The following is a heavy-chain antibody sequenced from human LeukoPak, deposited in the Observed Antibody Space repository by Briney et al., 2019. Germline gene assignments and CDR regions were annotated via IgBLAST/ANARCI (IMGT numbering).Heavy chain of an antibody. V-gene: IGHV3-23*01. J-gene: IGHJ4*02. CDR2: ISGSGGST. D-gene: IGHD2-2*01. Sequence: GGSLRLSCAASGFTFSDYYMSWIRQAPGKGLEWVSAISGSGGSTYYADSVKGRFTISRDNSKNTLYLQMNSLRAEDTAVYYCAKGVVPAATYYFDYWGQGTLVTVSS. CDR1: GFTFSDYY. CDR3: AKGVVPAATYYFDY.